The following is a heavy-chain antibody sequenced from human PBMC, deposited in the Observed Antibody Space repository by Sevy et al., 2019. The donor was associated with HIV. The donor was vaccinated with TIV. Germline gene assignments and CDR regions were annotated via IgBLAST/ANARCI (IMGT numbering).Heavy chain of an antibody. V-gene: IGHV4-59*08. J-gene: IGHJ4*02. Sequence: SETLSLTCTVSGGSISTYYWSWIRQPPGKGLEWIGYIYYSGSTNYKPSLKSRVTISVDTSKNQFSLKLSSLTAADTAVYYCARHGVGIAAAVSFDYWGQGTLVTVS. CDR3: ARHGVGIAAAVSFDY. CDR2: IYYSGST. D-gene: IGHD6-13*01. CDR1: GGSISTYY.